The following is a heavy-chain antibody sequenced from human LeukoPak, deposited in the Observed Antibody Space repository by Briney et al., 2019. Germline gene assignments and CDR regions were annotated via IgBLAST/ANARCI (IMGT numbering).Heavy chain of an antibody. CDR2: ISYDGSNK. V-gene: IGHV3-30*09. CDR3: ARDRTVSRRGYFDY. CDR1: GFTFSSYA. J-gene: IGHJ4*02. Sequence: GGSLRLSCAACGFTFSSYAMHWVRQAPGKGLEWVAVISYDGSNKYYADSVKGRFAISRDNSKNTLYLQMNSLRAEDTAVYYCARDRTVSRRGYFDYWGQGTLVTVSS. D-gene: IGHD4-17*01.